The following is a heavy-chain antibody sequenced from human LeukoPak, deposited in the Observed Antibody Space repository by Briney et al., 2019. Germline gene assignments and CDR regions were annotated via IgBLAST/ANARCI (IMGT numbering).Heavy chain of an antibody. CDR3: ARVRQLVRNWFDP. D-gene: IGHD6-6*01. CDR2: INPNSGGT. CDR1: GYTFTGYY. V-gene: IGHV1-2*02. Sequence: ASVKVSCKASGYTFTGYYMHWVRQAPGQGIEWMGWINPNSGGTNYAQKFQGRVTMTRDTSTSTAYMELSRLRSDDTAVYYCARVRQLVRNWFDPWGQGTLVTVSS. J-gene: IGHJ5*02.